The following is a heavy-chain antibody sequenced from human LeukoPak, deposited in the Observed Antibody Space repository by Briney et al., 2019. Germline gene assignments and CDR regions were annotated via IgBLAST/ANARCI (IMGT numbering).Heavy chain of an antibody. Sequence: PSETLSLTCSVSGDSVITNHWWSWVRQPPGKGLEWVGEIYHDGNTNYNPSLKSRVTISVDTSKSQFSLKLSSVTAADTAIYYCARGGYYGSGSDFRFDPWGQGTLVTVSS. CDR3: ARGGYYGSGSDFRFDP. CDR1: GDSVITNHW. J-gene: IGHJ5*02. V-gene: IGHV4-4*02. D-gene: IGHD3-10*01. CDR2: IYHDGNT.